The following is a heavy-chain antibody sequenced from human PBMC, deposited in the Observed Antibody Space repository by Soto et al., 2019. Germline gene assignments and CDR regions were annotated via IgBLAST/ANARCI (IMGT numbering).Heavy chain of an antibody. D-gene: IGHD2-2*01. V-gene: IGHV1-18*04. CDR3: ARVELIVVVPAALGMDV. CDR1: GYTFTSYG. CDR2: ISAYNGNT. J-gene: IGHJ6*02. Sequence: ASVKVSCKASGYTFTSYGISWVRQAPGQGLEWMGWISAYNGNTNYAQKLQGRVTMTTDTSTSTAYMELRSLRSDDTAVYYCARVELIVVVPAALGMDVWGQGTTVTV.